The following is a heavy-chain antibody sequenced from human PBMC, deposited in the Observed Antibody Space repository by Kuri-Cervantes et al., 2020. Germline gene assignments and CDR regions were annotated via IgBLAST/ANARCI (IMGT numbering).Heavy chain of an antibody. V-gene: IGHV4-61*02. D-gene: IGHD4/OR15-4a*01. CDR1: GGSISSSSYY. J-gene: IGHJ4*02. Sequence: SETLSLTCTVSGGSISSSSYYWSWIRQPAGKGLEWIGRIYTSGSTNYNPSLKSRVTISVDTSKNQFSLKLSSVTAADTAVYYCARYGEPTGFDYWGQGTLVTASS. CDR2: IYTSGST. CDR3: ARYGEPTGFDY.